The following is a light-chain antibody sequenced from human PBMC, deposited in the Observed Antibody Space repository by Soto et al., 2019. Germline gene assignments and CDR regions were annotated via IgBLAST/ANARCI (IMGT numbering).Light chain of an antibody. Sequence: QSVLTQPPSASGSPGQSVTISCTGTSSDLGAYKYVSWYQQYPGKAPKLMIYEVSKRPSGVPDRFSGSKSGNTASLTVSGLQAEDEGDYYCTSYVGSDIWIFGGGTKLTVL. CDR1: SSDLGAYKY. CDR3: TSYVGSDIWI. J-gene: IGLJ2*01. CDR2: EVS. V-gene: IGLV2-8*01.